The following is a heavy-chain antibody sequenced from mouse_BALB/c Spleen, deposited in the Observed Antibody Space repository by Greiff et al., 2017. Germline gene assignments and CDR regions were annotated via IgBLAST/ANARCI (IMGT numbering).Heavy chain of an antibody. CDR1: GFSLTSYG. D-gene: IGHD1-1*01. CDR3: ARIYGSSYGYFDY. J-gene: IGHJ2*01. Sequence: QVQLQQSGPGLVAPSQSLSITCTVSGFSLTSYGVHWVRQPPGKGLEWLGVIWAGGSTNYNSALMSRLSISKDNSKSQVFLKMNSLQTDDTAMYYCARIYGSSYGYFDYWGQGTTLTVSS. CDR2: IWAGGST. V-gene: IGHV2-9*02.